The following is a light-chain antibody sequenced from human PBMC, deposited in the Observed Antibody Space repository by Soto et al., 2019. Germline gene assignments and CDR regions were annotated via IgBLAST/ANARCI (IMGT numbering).Light chain of an antibody. CDR3: QQYGSSTWT. Sequence: EIVLTQSPGTLSLSPGERATLSCRASQSVSSSHLAWYQQKPGLAPRLLIYGASSRATGIPDRFSGSGSGTDFTLTISRLEPEDFAVYYCQQYGSSTWTFGQGTKVEIK. CDR2: GAS. CDR1: QSVSSSH. V-gene: IGKV3-20*01. J-gene: IGKJ1*01.